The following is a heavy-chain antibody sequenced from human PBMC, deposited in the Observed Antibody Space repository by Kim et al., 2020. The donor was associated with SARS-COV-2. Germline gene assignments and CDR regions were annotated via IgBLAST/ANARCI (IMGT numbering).Heavy chain of an antibody. CDR3: ARGGDYGSGGDY. J-gene: IGHJ4*02. D-gene: IGHD3-10*01. V-gene: IGHV4-34*01. Sequence: TYNPSLKSRVTISVDTSKNQFSLKLSSVTAADTAVYYCARGGDYGSGGDYWGQGTLVTVSS.